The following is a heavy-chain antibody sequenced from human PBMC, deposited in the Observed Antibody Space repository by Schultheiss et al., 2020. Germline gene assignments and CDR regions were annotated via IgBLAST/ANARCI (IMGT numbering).Heavy chain of an antibody. CDR2: IYYSGST. J-gene: IGHJ3*02. CDR3: ARSPTKRLGSYYGFGAFDI. CDR1: GGSISSYY. Sequence: SQTLSLTCTVSGGSISSYYWSWIRQPPGKGLEWIGSIYYSGSTYYNPSLKSRVTISVDTSKNQFSLKLSSVTAADTAVYYCARSPTKRLGSYYGFGAFDIWGQGTMVTVSS. V-gene: IGHV4-59*12. D-gene: IGHD1-26*01.